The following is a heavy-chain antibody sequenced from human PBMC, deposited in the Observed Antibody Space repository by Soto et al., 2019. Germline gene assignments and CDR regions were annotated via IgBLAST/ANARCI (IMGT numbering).Heavy chain of an antibody. V-gene: IGHV4-38-2*01. CDR1: GYSISSGYY. CDR2: IYHSGST. J-gene: IGHJ4*02. Sequence: SETLSLTCAVSGYSISSGYYWGWIRQPPGKGLEWIGSIYHSGSTYYNPSLKSRVTISVDTSKNQISLKMSSVTAADTATYYCARGGYTSSWREIIDNWGQGTLVTVSS. D-gene: IGHD2-15*01. CDR3: ARGGYTSSWREIIDN.